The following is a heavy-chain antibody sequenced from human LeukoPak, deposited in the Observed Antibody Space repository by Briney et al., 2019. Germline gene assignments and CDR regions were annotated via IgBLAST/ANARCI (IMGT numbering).Heavy chain of an antibody. D-gene: IGHD2-21*02. CDR3: AITATPMNAFDI. J-gene: IGHJ3*02. CDR1: GYTFTGYY. Sequence: ASVKVSCKASGYTFTGYYMHWVRQAPGQGLEWMGWINPNSGGTNYAQKFQGRVTMTRDTSISTAYMELSRLRSDDTAVYYCAITATPMNAFDIWGQGTMVTASS. CDR2: INPNSGGT. V-gene: IGHV1-2*02.